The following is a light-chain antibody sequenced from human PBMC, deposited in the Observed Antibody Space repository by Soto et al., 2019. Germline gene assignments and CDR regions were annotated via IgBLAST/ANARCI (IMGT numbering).Light chain of an antibody. V-gene: IGKV1-5*01. Sequence: DIQLIQSPATLSASVGDRITITCRASENIFKFLAWYQQRSGRAPNLLIYAASDLETGVPLRFSGRGSGTEFTLTIDSLQPDDSATYYCQHYNTQSITFGGGTKVDVK. CDR1: ENIFKF. CDR3: QHYNTQSIT. J-gene: IGKJ4*01. CDR2: AAS.